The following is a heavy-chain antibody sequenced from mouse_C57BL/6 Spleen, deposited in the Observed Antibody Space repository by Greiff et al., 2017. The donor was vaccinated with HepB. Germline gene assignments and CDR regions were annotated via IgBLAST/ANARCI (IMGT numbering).Heavy chain of an antibody. CDR1: GYSFTDYN. J-gene: IGHJ2*01. D-gene: IGHD4-1*01. Sequence: VQLQQSGPELVKPGASVKISCKASGYSFTDYNMNWVKQSNGKRLEWIGVINPNYGTTSYNQKFKGKATLTVDQSSSTAYMQLNSLTSEDSAVYDCARSLTGRSLYFDYWGQGTTLTVSS. V-gene: IGHV1-39*01. CDR2: INPNYGTT. CDR3: ARSLTGRSLYFDY.